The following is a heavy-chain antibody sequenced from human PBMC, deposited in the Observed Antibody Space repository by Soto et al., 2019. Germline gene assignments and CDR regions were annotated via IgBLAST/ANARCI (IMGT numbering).Heavy chain of an antibody. Sequence: PSEPLSLTCTVSGGSISVYYWTWIRQPPGKELEWIGYISYTGSTNYSPSLKSRVTISVDTSKNQFSLKLSSVTAADTAAYYCAREGYSSSWYLAGAFDLWGQGTMVTVSS. CDR3: AREGYSSSWYLAGAFDL. V-gene: IGHV4-59*01. D-gene: IGHD6-13*01. CDR1: GGSISVYY. CDR2: ISYTGST. J-gene: IGHJ3*01.